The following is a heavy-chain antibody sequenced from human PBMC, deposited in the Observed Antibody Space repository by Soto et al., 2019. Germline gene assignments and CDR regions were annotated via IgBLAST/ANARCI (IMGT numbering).Heavy chain of an antibody. V-gene: IGHV5-51*01. CDR1: GYTFTNYW. J-gene: IGHJ6*04. CDR2: IYPGDSDT. CDR3: AASILYYGMDV. Sequence: PGESLKISCKGSGYTFTNYWIGWVRQMPGKGPEWMGIIYPGDSDTKYNPSFQGQVTISADKSVTTTYLQWSSLKASDTAIYYCAASILYYGMDVWGKGTTVTVSS.